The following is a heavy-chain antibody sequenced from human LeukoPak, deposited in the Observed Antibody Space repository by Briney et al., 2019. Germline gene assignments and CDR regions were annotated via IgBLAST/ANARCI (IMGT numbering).Heavy chain of an antibody. CDR2: ISAYNGNT. CDR3: ARGGIAAAGTTYYYYYMDV. CDR1: GYTFTSYG. Sequence: ASVKVSCKASGYTFTSYGISWVRQAPGQGLEWMGWISAYNGNTNYAQKLQGRVTMTTDTSTSTAYMELRSLRSDDTAVYYCARGGIAAAGTTYYYYYMDVWGEGTTVTVSS. D-gene: IGHD6-13*01. J-gene: IGHJ6*03. V-gene: IGHV1-18*01.